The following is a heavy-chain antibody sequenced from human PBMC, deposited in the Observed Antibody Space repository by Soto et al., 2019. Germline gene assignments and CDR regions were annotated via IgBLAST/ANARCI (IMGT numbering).Heavy chain of an antibody. CDR1: GFTFSSYA. Sequence: HPGGSLRLSCAASGFTFSSYAMSWVRQAPGKGLEWVSAISGSGGSTYYADSVKGRFTISRDNSKNTLYLQMNSLRAEDTAVYYCAKDLPAAAGTDGLFRSVDYYYYGMDVWGQGTTVTAP. CDR3: AKDLPAAAGTDGLFRSVDYYYYGMDV. V-gene: IGHV3-23*01. J-gene: IGHJ6*02. D-gene: IGHD6-13*01. CDR2: ISGSGGST.